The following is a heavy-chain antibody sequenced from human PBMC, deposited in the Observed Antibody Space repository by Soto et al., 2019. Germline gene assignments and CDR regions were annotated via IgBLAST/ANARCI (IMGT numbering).Heavy chain of an antibody. CDR3: AREHDFWSGYAFDI. D-gene: IGHD3-3*01. Sequence: ASVKVSFKASGYTFTSYAIQWVRQAPGQRLEWMGWINAGNANTKYSQNFQGRVTITSDTSASTAYMELSSLRSEDTAEYYCAREHDFWSGYAFDIWGQGTMVTVSS. V-gene: IGHV1-3*01. CDR2: INAGNANT. CDR1: GYTFTSYA. J-gene: IGHJ3*02.